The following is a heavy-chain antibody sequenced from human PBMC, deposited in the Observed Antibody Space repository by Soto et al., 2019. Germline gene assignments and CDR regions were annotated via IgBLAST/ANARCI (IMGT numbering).Heavy chain of an antibody. V-gene: IGHV1-69*01. D-gene: IGHD1-26*01. Sequence: QVQLVQSGAEVKKPGSSVKVSCKASGGTFSSYSINWVRQAPGQGLEWMGEIIPIFGTANYAQKFQGRVTITADESTSTAYMELCSLKPEDTAVYYCARDGGRNSGGIDYWGQGTLVTVSS. CDR2: IIPIFGTA. CDR1: GGTFSSYS. J-gene: IGHJ4*02. CDR3: ARDGGRNSGGIDY.